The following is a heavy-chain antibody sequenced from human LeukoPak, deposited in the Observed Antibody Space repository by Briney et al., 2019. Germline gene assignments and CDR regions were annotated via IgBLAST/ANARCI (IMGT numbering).Heavy chain of an antibody. CDR2: IYYSGGT. D-gene: IGHD1-7*01. CDR1: GGSISSGDYY. CDR3: ARVEAMELFDY. J-gene: IGHJ4*02. V-gene: IGHV4-30-4*01. Sequence: SETLSLTCTVSGGSISSGDYYWGWVRQPPGKGLEWIGYIYYSGGTYYNPSLKSRVTISVDTSKNQFSLKLSSVTAADTAVYYCARVEAMELFDYWGQGTLVTVSS.